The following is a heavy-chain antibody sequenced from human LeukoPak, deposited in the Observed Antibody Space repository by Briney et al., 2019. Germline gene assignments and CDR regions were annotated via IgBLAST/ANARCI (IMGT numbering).Heavy chain of an antibody. CDR1: GYTFTSYG. CDR3: ARSAYDFWSATTAGDY. Sequence: ASVKVSCKASGYTFTSYGISWVRQAPGQRLEWMGWISAYNGNTNYAQKLQGRVTMTTDTSTSTAYMELRSLRSDDTAVYYCARSAYDFWSATTAGDYWGQGTLVTVSS. V-gene: IGHV1-18*01. CDR2: ISAYNGNT. J-gene: IGHJ4*02. D-gene: IGHD3-3*01.